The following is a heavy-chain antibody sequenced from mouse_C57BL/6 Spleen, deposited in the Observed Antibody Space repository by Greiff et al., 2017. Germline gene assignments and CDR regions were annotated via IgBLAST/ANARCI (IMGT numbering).Heavy chain of an antibody. CDR1: GYTFTSYW. J-gene: IGHJ3*01. CDR2: IDPSDSYT. CDR3: ARSMPGFAY. V-gene: IGHV1-69*01. Sequence: VQLQQPGAELVMPGASVKLSCKASGYTFTSYWMHWVKQRPGQGLEWIGEIDPSDSYTNYNQKFKGKSTLTVDKSSSTAYMQLSSLTSEDSAVYYCARSMPGFAYWGQGTLVTVSA.